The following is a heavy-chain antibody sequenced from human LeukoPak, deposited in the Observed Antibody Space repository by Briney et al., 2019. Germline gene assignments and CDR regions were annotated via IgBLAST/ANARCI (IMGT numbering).Heavy chain of an antibody. V-gene: IGHV3-30-3*01. CDR1: GFTFSSYA. D-gene: IGHD5-24*01. CDR2: ISYDGSNK. Sequence: GGSLRLSCAASGFTFSSYAMHWVRQAPGKGLEWVAVISYDGSNKYYADSVKGRFTISRDNSKNTLYLQMNSLRAEDTAVYYCARDGGWLQYPDYFDYWGQGTLVTVSS. CDR3: ARDGGWLQYPDYFDY. J-gene: IGHJ4*02.